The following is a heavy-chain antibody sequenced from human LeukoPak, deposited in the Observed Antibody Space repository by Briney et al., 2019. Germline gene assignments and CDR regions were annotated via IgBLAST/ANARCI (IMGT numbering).Heavy chain of an antibody. CDR1: GYTFTGYY. V-gene: IGHV1-2*02. J-gene: IGHJ6*03. Sequence: ASVKVSCKASGYTFTGYYMHWVRQAPGQGLEWMGWINPNSGGANYAQKFQGRVTMTRDTSISTAYMELSRLRSDDTAVYYCARDRLPYYYYYYMDVWGKGTTVTVSS. CDR2: INPNSGGA. D-gene: IGHD6-25*01. CDR3: ARDRLPYYYYYYMDV.